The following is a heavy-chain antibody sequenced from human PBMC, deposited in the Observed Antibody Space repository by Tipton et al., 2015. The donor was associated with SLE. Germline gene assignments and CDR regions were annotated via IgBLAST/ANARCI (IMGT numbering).Heavy chain of an antibody. J-gene: IGHJ6*03. D-gene: IGHD3-16*01. Sequence: LRLSCAVSGYSISSGYYWGWIRQPPGKGLEWIGSIYYSGSTYYNPSLKSRVTISVDTSKNQFSLKLSSVTAADTAVYYCAGHLGAHYYMDVWGKGTTVTVSS. V-gene: IGHV4-38-2*01. CDR3: AGHLGAHYYMDV. CDR1: GYSISSGYY. CDR2: IYYSGST.